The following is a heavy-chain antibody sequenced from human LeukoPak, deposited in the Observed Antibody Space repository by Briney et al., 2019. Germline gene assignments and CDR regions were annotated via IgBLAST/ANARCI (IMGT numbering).Heavy chain of an antibody. CDR2: ISYDGSNK. J-gene: IGHJ6*02. CDR1: GFTFSSYA. CDR3: ARAYSSGWYLYYYYGMDV. Sequence: GGSLRLSCAASGFTFSSYAMHWVRQAPGKGLGWVAVISYDGSNKYYADSVKGRFTISRDNSKNTLYLQMNSLRAEDTAVYYCARAYSSGWYLYYYYGMDVWGQGTTVTVSS. V-gene: IGHV3-30-3*01. D-gene: IGHD6-13*01.